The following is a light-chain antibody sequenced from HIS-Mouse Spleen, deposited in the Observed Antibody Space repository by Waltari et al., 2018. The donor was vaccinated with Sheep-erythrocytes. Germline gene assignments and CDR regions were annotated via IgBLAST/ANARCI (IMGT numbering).Light chain of an antibody. CDR2: GNS. J-gene: IGLJ2*01. CDR1: SPNIGAGYD. V-gene: IGLV1-40*01. Sequence: SPNIGAGYDVHWYQQLPRTAPKLLIYGNSNQPSGVPDRFSGSTPGTSASLAITGLQAEDEADYYCQSYDSSLSGSVFGGGTKLTVL. CDR3: QSYDSSLSGSV.